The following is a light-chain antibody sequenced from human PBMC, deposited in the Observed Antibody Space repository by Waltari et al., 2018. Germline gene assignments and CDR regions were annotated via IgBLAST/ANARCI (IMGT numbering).Light chain of an antibody. V-gene: IGKV1-33*01. CDR1: QDISNF. Sequence: DIQMTQSPSSLSASVGDRVPITCQASQDISNFLNWFHQKPGKAPKLLIYDASNLETGVPSRFSGSGSGTDFTFTISNLQPEDIATYYCQQYDNLPYTFGQGTKLEIK. CDR3: QQYDNLPYT. J-gene: IGKJ2*01. CDR2: DAS.